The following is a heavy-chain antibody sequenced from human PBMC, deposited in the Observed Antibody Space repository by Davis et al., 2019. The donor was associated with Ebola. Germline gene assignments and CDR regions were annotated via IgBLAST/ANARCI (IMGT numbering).Heavy chain of an antibody. Sequence: GESLKISCAASGFTFSSYSMNWVRQAPGKGLEWVSYISSSSSTIYYADSVKGRFIISRDNAKNSLYLQMNSLRDEDTAVYYCAGATGYYRHGMDVWGQGTTVTVSS. V-gene: IGHV3-48*02. CDR1: GFTFSSYS. D-gene: IGHD3-9*01. CDR3: AGATGYYRHGMDV. J-gene: IGHJ6*02. CDR2: ISSSSSTI.